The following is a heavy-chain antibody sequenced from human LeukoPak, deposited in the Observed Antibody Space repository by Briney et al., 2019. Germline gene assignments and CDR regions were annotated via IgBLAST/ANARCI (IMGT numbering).Heavy chain of an antibody. D-gene: IGHD3-9*01. CDR2: ISYDGSNK. CDR3: ARDAIDYDILTGLVH. Sequence: GGSLRLSCAASGFTFSSYTMHWVRQAPGKGLEWVAVISYDGSNKYYADSVKGRFTISRDNSKNTLYLQMNSLRAEDTAVYYCARDAIDYDILTGLVHWGQGTLVTVSS. CDR1: GFTFSSYT. J-gene: IGHJ4*02. V-gene: IGHV3-30*04.